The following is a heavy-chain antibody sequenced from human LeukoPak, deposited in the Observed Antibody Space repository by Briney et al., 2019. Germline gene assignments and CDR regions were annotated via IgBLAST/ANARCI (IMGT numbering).Heavy chain of an antibody. Sequence: ASVKVSCKASGFTFNIYGITWVRQAPGQGPEWMGWISVYNGDTKHAQKLQGRVTMTTDTSTTTAYMELRSLRSDDTAVYYCAREGYFGSGIDYFYGMDVWGQGTKVTVSS. J-gene: IGHJ6*02. CDR3: AREGYFGSGIDYFYGMDV. V-gene: IGHV1-18*01. D-gene: IGHD3-10*01. CDR2: ISVYNGDT. CDR1: GFTFNIYG.